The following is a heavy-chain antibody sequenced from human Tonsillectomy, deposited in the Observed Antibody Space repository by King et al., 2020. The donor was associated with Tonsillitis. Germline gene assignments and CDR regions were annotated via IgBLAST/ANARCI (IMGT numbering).Heavy chain of an antibody. V-gene: IGHV3-13*04. D-gene: IGHD5-18*01. J-gene: IGHJ4*02. CDR2: IVPAVDT. CDR1: GFTFSSYD. Sequence: VQLVESGGVLVQPGGSLRLSSAASGFTFSSYDMHWFRQATGKGREWVAAIVPAVDTYYPGSVKGRFTISRENAKNSLYLQMNRLRAGDTAVYYCARGDTAMDAFDYWGQGTLVTVSS. CDR3: ARGDTAMDAFDY.